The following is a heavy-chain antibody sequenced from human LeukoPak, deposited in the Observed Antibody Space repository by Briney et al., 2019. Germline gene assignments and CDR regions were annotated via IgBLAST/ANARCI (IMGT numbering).Heavy chain of an antibody. CDR1: GGSISSSSYY. CDR2: IYYSGST. CDR3: ASASDYGDYVGYFDY. D-gene: IGHD4-17*01. Sequence: PSETLSLTCTVSGGSISSSSYYWGWIRQPPGKGLEWIGSIYYSGSTYYNPSLKSRVTISVDTSKNQFSLKLSSVTAADTAVYYCASASDYGDYVGYFDYWGQGTLVTVSS. J-gene: IGHJ4*02. V-gene: IGHV4-39*01.